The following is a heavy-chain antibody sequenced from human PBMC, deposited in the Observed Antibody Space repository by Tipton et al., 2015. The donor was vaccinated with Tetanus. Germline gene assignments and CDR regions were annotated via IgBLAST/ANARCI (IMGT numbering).Heavy chain of an antibody. CDR1: GGSMRSYY. CDR2: IKYDESEK. CDR3: ARGMSFDP. Sequence: LSLTCIVSGGSMRSYYWSWARQAPGKGLEWVANIKYDESEKYYVDSVKGRFTISRDNAKNSLYLQMNSLRVDDTAVYYCARGMSFDPWGQGTLVTVSS. V-gene: IGHV3-7*01. J-gene: IGHJ5*02.